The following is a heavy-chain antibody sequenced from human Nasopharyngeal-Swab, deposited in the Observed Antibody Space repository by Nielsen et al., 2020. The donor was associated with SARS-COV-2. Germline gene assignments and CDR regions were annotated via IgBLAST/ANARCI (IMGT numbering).Heavy chain of an antibody. D-gene: IGHD6-19*01. CDR3: ARRYSSGSRGGLDY. J-gene: IGHJ4*02. CDR2: INPNGGGT. CDR1: GYTFTGYY. V-gene: IGHV1-2*06. Sequence: ASVKVSCKASGYTFTGYYMHWVRQAPGQGLEWMGRINPNGGGTNYAQKFQGRVTMTRDTSIRTAYMELSRLRADDTAGYYCARRYSSGSRGGLDYWGQGTLVTVSS.